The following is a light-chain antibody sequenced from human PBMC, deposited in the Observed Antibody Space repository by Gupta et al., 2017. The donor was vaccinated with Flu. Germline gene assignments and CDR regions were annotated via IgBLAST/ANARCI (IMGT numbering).Light chain of an antibody. CDR3: QQYSVSHRT. CDR1: HDINNHF. Sequence: EIVLTQSPGTLSLSPGETATLSCKASHDINNHFVAWYQQKPSQAPRLLIYGATNRAAGIPDRFSGSGSGADFTLTISTVEPADFAIYFCQQYSVSHRTFGQGTRVEVK. CDR2: GAT. J-gene: IGKJ1*01. V-gene: IGKV3-20*01.